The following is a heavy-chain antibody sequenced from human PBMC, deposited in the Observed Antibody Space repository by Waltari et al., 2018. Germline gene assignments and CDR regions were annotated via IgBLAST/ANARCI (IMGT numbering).Heavy chain of an antibody. CDR3: ARARAYYYDSSGYSYFDY. J-gene: IGHJ4*02. Sequence: QVQLQESGPGLVKPSQTLSLTCTVSGGSIRSVGYYLSWIRQHPGKGLEWIGYIYYSGSTYYNPSLKSLVTISVDTSKNQFSLKLSSVTAADTAVYYCARARAYYYDSSGYSYFDYWGQGTLVTVSS. CDR1: GGSIRSVGYY. CDR2: IYYSGST. D-gene: IGHD3-22*01. V-gene: IGHV4-31*01.